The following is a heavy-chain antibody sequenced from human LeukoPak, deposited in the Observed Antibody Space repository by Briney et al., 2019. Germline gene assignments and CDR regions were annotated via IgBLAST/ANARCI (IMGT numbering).Heavy chain of an antibody. CDR1: GGCFRDYY. CDR3: ARGLVRYPS. V-gene: IGHV4-34*01. Sequence: SETLSLTCAVYGGCFRDYYCTWICQPPGKGLEWTGEINHSGSTNYNPSLKSRVTISVDTSKNQFSLKLSPVTAADTAVYYCARGLVRYPSWGQGTLVTVSS. J-gene: IGHJ5*02. D-gene: IGHD1-26*01. CDR2: INHSGST.